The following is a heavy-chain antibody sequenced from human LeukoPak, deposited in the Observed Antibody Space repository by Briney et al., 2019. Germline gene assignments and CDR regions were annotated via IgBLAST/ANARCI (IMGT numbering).Heavy chain of an antibody. CDR1: GFTFSNYA. J-gene: IGHJ4*02. V-gene: IGHV3-23*01. Sequence: GGSLRLSCTASGFTFSNYAMSWVRQAPGKGLEWVSAISGSGGSTFNADSVKGRFTISRDNSKNTLYLQMNSLRAEDTAIYYCAKDVFELYDIYDHWGQGTLVTVSS. D-gene: IGHD3-9*01. CDR3: AKDVFELYDIYDH. CDR2: ISGSGGST.